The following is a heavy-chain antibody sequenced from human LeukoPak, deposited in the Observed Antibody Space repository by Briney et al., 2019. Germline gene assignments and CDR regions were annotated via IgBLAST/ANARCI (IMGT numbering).Heavy chain of an antibody. V-gene: IGHV4-30-4*08. CDR3: ARGVVYSTGELDY. D-gene: IGHD2-8*02. J-gene: IGHJ4*02. CDR1: GGSISSGDYY. CDR2: IYYSGST. Sequence: NPSETLSLTCTVSGGSISSGDYYWSWIRQPPGKSLEWIGYIYYSGSTYYNPSLKSRVTISVDTSKNQFSLKLSSVTAADTAVYYCARGVVYSTGELDYWGQGTLVTVSS.